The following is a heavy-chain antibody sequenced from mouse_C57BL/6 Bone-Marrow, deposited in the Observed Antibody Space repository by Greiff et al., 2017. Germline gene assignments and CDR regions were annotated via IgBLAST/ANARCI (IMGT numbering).Heavy chain of an antibody. D-gene: IGHD1-1*01. CDR1: GYTFTSYW. CDR3: ARDATVVAPYAMDY. Sequence: VQLQQPGAELVMPGASVKLSCKASGYTFTSYWMHWVKQMPGQGLEWIGEIDPSDSYTNYNQKFKGKSTLTVDKSSSTAYMQLSSLTSEDSAVYYCARDATVVAPYAMDYWGQGTSVTVSS. V-gene: IGHV1-69*01. CDR2: IDPSDSYT. J-gene: IGHJ4*01.